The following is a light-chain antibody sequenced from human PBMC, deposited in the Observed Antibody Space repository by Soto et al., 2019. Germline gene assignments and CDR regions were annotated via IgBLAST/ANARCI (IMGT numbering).Light chain of an antibody. CDR1: SXDVGEYKY. CDR3: SAYTTSIALYV. CDR2: DVS. V-gene: IGLV2-14*03. Sequence: QSALTQPASVSGSPGQSITISCTEISXDVGEYKYVSWYQKHPGTAPKLIIYDVSNRPSGVSNRFSGSKSGSTASLTISGLQAEDEADYYCSAYTTSIALYVFGAGTKITVL. J-gene: IGLJ1*01.